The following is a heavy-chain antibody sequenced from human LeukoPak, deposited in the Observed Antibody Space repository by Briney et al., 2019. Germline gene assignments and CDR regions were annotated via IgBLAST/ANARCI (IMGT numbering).Heavy chain of an antibody. D-gene: IGHD3-10*02. J-gene: IGHJ6*04. CDR3: AELGITMIGGA. Sequence: SETLSLTCTVSGDSITSYYWSWIRQPPGKGLEWIGYIYYTGSTNHNPSLKSRITISIDTSKNQFSLKLSSVTAADTAVYYCAELGITMIGGAWGKGTTVTISS. CDR2: IYYTGST. V-gene: IGHV4-59*01. CDR1: GDSITSYY.